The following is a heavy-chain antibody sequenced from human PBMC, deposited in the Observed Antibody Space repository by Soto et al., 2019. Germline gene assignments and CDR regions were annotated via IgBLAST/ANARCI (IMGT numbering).Heavy chain of an antibody. J-gene: IGHJ4*02. CDR3: AKVPTNYYGSGSYSPIWNYCDY. D-gene: IGHD3-10*01. Sequence: EVQLLESGGGLVQPGGSLRLSCAASGFTFSSYARSWVRQAPGKGLEWVSAISGSGGSTYYADSVKGRFTISRDNSKNTLYLQMNSLRAEDTAVYYCAKVPTNYYGSGSYSPIWNYCDYWGQGTLVTVSS. CDR1: GFTFSSYA. CDR2: ISGSGGST. V-gene: IGHV3-23*01.